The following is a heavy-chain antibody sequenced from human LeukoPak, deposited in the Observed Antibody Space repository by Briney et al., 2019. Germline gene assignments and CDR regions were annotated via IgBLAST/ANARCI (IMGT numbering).Heavy chain of an antibody. CDR2: IYTSGTT. Sequence: SETLSLTCTVSGGPINNYYWAWLRQPAGKGLEWIGRIYTSGTTDYNPFLKSRITMSLDTSKNQFSLSLSSVTAADTAVYYCAREFKDYDGSGYYYAYWGQGTLVTVSS. D-gene: IGHD3-22*01. CDR3: AREFKDYDGSGYYYAY. J-gene: IGHJ4*02. CDR1: GGPINNYY. V-gene: IGHV4-4*07.